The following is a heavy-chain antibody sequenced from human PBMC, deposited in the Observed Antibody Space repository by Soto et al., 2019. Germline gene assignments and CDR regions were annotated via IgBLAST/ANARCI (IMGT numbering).Heavy chain of an antibody. CDR3: AKEVVVVADNRGGWFDP. V-gene: IGHV3-9*01. J-gene: IGHJ5*02. Sequence: EVQLVESGGGLVQPGRSLRLSCAASGFTFDDYAMHWVRQAPGKGLEWVSGISWNSGSIGYADSVKGRFTISRDNAKNSLYLQMNSLRAEDTALYYCAKEVVVVADNRGGWFDPWGQGTLVTVSS. D-gene: IGHD2-15*01. CDR1: GFTFDDYA. CDR2: ISWNSGSI.